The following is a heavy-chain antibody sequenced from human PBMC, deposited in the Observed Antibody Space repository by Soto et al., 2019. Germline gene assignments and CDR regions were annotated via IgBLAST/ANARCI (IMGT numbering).Heavy chain of an antibody. CDR3: ARGDIVVVVAGAYYGMDV. Sequence: ASVKVSCKASGYTFTGYYMHWVRQAPGQGLEWMGWINHNSGGTNYAQKFQGWVTMTRDTSISTAYMELSRLRSDDTALYYCARGDIVVVVAGAYYGMDVWGQGTTVTVSS. J-gene: IGHJ6*02. D-gene: IGHD2-15*01. CDR2: INHNSGGT. CDR1: GYTFTGYY. V-gene: IGHV1-2*04.